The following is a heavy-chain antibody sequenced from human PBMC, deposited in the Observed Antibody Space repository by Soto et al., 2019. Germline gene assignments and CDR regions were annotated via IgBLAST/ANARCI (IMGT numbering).Heavy chain of an antibody. V-gene: IGHV3-33*01. CDR1: GFIFSNFG. Sequence: GGSLRLSCTASGFIFSNFGMHWVRQAPGKGLEWVAGVWYDGSNGVSAESVKGRFTISRDNSKNTLYLQMTSLRAEDTAVYYCARDPRTARSSAMDVWGQGTTVTVSS. D-gene: IGHD6-6*01. CDR3: ARDPRTARSSAMDV. CDR2: VWYDGSNG. J-gene: IGHJ6*02.